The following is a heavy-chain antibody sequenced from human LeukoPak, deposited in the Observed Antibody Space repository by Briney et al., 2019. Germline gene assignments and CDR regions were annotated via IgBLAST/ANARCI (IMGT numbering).Heavy chain of an antibody. Sequence: PGESLNISCRCSGYTFTTYWIGWVRQMPGTGLEWMGIIYPGDSDTGYSPSFQGQVTMSADKSINTAYLQWSSLKASDPAMYYCARRRGCSSSSCPPDYWGQGTLVTVSS. V-gene: IGHV5-51*01. J-gene: IGHJ4*02. CDR2: IYPGDSDT. D-gene: IGHD2-2*01. CDR1: GYTFTTYW. CDR3: ARRRGCSSSSCPPDY.